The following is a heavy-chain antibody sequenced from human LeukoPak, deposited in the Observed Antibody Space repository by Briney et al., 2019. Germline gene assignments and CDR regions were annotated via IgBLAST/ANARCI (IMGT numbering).Heavy chain of an antibody. CDR3: ARDRGDYDIAPYYYYYMDV. J-gene: IGHJ6*03. V-gene: IGHV4-59*01. CDR2: IYYSGST. Sequence: SETLSLTCTVSGGSISSYYWSWIRQPPGKGLEWIGYIYYSGSTNYNPSLKSRVTISVDTSKNQFSLKLSSVTAADTAVYYCARDRGDYDIAPYYYYYMDVWGKGTTVTVSS. CDR1: GGSISSYY. D-gene: IGHD3-22*01.